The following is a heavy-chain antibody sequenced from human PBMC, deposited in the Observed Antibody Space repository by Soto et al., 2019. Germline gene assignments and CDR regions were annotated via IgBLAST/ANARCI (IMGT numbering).Heavy chain of an antibody. J-gene: IGHJ6*03. D-gene: IGHD2-2*01. CDR2: ISSSSSYI. CDR3: ARSGYCSSTSCYDKLYYCYYYMDV. CDR1: GFTFSSYS. V-gene: IGHV3-21*01. Sequence: GGSLRLSCAASGFTFSSYSMNWVRQAPGKGLEWVSSISSSSSYIYYADSVKGRFTISRDNAKNSLYLQMNSLRAEDTAVYYCARSGYCSSTSCYDKLYYCYYYMDVWGKGTTVTVSS.